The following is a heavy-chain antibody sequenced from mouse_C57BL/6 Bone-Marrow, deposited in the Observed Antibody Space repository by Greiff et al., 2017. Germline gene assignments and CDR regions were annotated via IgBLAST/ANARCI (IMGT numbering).Heavy chain of an antibody. D-gene: IGHD2-1*01. CDR1: GYTFTSYW. CDR3: ARCPYGRGARDY. J-gene: IGHJ4*01. V-gene: IGHV1-64*01. Sequence: QVQLQQPGAELVKPGASVKLSCKASGYTFTSYWMHWVKQRPGQGLEWIGMIHPNSGSTNYNETFKSKATLTVDKSSSTAYMQLSSLTSEDSAVYYCARCPYGRGARDYWGQGTSVTVSS. CDR2: IHPNSGST.